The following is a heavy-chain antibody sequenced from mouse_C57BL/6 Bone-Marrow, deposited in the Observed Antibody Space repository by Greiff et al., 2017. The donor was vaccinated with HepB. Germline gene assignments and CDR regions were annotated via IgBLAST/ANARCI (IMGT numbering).Heavy chain of an antibody. CDR3: ARLWLRRPWFAY. J-gene: IGHJ3*01. Sequence: EVQRVESGPGLVKPSQSLSLTCSVTGYSITSGYYWNWIRQFPGNKLEWMGYISYDGSNNYNPSLKNRISITRDTSKNQFFLKLNSVTTEDTATYYCARLWLRRPWFAYWGQGTLVTVSA. V-gene: IGHV3-6*01. CDR2: ISYDGSN. CDR1: GYSITSGYY. D-gene: IGHD2-2*01.